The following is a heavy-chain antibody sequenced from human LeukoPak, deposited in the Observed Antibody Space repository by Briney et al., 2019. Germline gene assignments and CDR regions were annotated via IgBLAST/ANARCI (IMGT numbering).Heavy chain of an antibody. J-gene: IGHJ1*01. CDR1: GSTFSTDA. CDR3: ARVPITLAGTKDAKYFQH. V-gene: IGHV3-74*01. CDR2: INSDGSST. D-gene: IGHD6-19*01. Sequence: GGSLRLSCAASGSTFSTDAMHWVRQAPGKGLVWVSRINSDGSSTSYADSVKGRFTISRDNAKNTLYLQMNSLRAEDTAVYYCARVPITLAGTKDAKYFQHWGQGTLVTVSS.